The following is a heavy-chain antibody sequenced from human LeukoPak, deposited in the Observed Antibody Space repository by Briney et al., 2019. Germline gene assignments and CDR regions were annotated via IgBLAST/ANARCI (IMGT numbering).Heavy chain of an antibody. CDR3: ASSDIVTGTTYYFDY. Sequence: SQTLSLTCTVSGVSISSGDYYWSWIRQPPGKGLEWIGSVFHSGNTNYNPSLKSRVTISVDTSKHQFSLKLSSVPAADTAVYYCASSDIVTGTTYYFDYWGQGTLITVSS. D-gene: IGHD1-14*01. CDR2: VFHSGNT. V-gene: IGHV4-61*08. J-gene: IGHJ4*02. CDR1: GVSISSGDYY.